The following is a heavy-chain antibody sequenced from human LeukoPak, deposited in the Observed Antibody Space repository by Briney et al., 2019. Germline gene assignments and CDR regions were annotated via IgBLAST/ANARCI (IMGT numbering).Heavy chain of an antibody. CDR3: AREHYYDSSGYFLGY. D-gene: IGHD3-22*01. V-gene: IGHV3-11*01. CDR2: ISSSGSTI. CDR1: GFTFSDYY. Sequence: GGSLRLFCAASGFTFSDYYMSWIRQAPGKGLEWVSYISSSGSTIYYADSVKGRFTISRDNAKNSLYLQMNSLRAEDTAVYYCAREHYYDSSGYFLGYWGQGTLVTVSS. J-gene: IGHJ4*02.